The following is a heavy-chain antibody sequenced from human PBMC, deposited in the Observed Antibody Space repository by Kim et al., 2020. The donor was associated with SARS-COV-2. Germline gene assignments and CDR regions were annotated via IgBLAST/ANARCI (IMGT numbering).Heavy chain of an antibody. J-gene: IGHJ4*02. D-gene: IGHD3-10*01. Sequence: TNCNPSLQSRVTISVDTSKNQFSLKLSSVTTADTAVYYCARGWSGEVGFWGQGTLVTVSS. CDR3: ARGWSGEVGF. V-gene: IGHV4-59*09. CDR2: T.